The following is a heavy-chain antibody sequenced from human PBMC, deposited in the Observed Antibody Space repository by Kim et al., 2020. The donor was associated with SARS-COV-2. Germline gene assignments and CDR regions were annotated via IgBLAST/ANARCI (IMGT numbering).Heavy chain of an antibody. CDR3: ARVLLGGYCSGGSCYHFDC. CDR2: ISYSGNI. CDR1: GGSIISGDYH. V-gene: IGHV4-30-4*01. Sequence: SETLSLTCTVSGGSIISGDYHWSWIRQPPGKGLEWIGFISYSGNIYSNPPLKSRVSISVDASKRQFSLMLSSVTAADTAVYYCARVLLGGYCSGGSCYHFDCWGQGTLVTVSS. J-gene: IGHJ4*02. D-gene: IGHD2-15*01.